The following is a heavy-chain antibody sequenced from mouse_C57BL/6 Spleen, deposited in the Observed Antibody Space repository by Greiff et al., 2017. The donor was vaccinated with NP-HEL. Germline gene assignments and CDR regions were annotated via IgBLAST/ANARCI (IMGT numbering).Heavy chain of an antibody. CDR1: GFTFSSYT. D-gene: IGHD2-5*01. V-gene: IGHV5-9*01. CDR3: ERHWSKGAMDY. CDR2: ISGGGGNT. Sequence: EVQRVESGGGLVKPGGSLKLSCAASGFTFSSYTMSWVRQTPEKRLEWVATISGGGGNTYYPDSVKGRFTISRDNAKNTLYLQMSSLRSEDTALDYCERHWSKGAMDYWGQGTSVTVSS. J-gene: IGHJ4*01.